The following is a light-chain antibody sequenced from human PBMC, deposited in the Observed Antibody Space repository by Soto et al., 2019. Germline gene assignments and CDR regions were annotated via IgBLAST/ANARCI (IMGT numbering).Light chain of an antibody. V-gene: IGLV2-11*01. Sequence: QSALTQPRSVSGSPGQSVTISCTGTSSDVGGYDSVSWYQQHPGKAPKLMIYDVNKWPSGVPDRFSGSKSGNTASLTISGLQADDEADYYCCLYAGRSTSVFGTGTKVTVL. J-gene: IGLJ1*01. CDR1: SSDVGGYDS. CDR3: CLYAGRSTSV. CDR2: DVN.